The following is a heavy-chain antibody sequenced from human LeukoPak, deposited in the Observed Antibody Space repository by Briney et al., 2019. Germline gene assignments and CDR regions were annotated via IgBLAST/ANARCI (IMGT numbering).Heavy chain of an antibody. J-gene: IGHJ4*02. CDR1: GYTFTSYD. CDR2: INPNSGNT. Sequence: ASVKVSCKASGYTFTSYDINWVRQATGQGLEWMGWINPNSGNTGYAQKFQGRVTITRYTSISTAYMELSSLRSEDTAVYYRARSVGATTRAHFDYWGQGTLVTVSS. CDR3: ARSVGATTRAHFDY. D-gene: IGHD1-26*01. V-gene: IGHV1-8*03.